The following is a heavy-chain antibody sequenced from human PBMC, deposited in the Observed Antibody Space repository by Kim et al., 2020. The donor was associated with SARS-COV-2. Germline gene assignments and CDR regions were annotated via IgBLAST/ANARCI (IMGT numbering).Heavy chain of an antibody. CDR3: AKVGGYDFIGY. Sequence: GGSLRLSCAASGFTFSSYAMSWVRQAPGKGLEWVSVIYSGGSSTYYADSVKGRFTISRDNSKNTLYLQMNSLRAEDTAVYYCAKVGGYDFIGYWGQGTLV. D-gene: IGHD5-12*01. CDR1: GFTFSSYA. CDR2: IYSGGSST. J-gene: IGHJ4*02. V-gene: IGHV3-23*03.